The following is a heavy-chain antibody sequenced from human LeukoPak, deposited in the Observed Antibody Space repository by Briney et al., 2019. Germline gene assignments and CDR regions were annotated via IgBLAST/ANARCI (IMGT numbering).Heavy chain of an antibody. J-gene: IGHJ4*02. D-gene: IGHD3-22*01. CDR3: ARGSPDSSGYYYHGSPFDY. CDR2: INHSGST. V-gene: IGHV4-34*01. CDR1: GGSFSGYY. Sequence: SETLSLTCAVYGGSFSGYYWSWIRQPPGKGLEWIGEINHSGSTNYNPSLKSRVTISVDTSKNQFSLKLSSVTAADTAVYYCARGSPDSSGYYYHGSPFDYWGQGTLVTVSS.